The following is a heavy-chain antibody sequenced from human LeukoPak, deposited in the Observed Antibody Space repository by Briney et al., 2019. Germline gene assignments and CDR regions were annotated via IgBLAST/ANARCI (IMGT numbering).Heavy chain of an antibody. D-gene: IGHD2-2*03. J-gene: IGHJ6*02. CDR2: ISYDGSNK. CDR1: GFTFGTYA. Sequence: GGSLRLSCAASGFTFGTYAIHWVRQAPGKGLEWVAVISYDGSNKYYADSVKGRFTISRDNSKNTLYLQMNSLRVEDTAVYYCARMDSFSEGVYGMDVWGQGTTVTVSS. CDR3: ARMDSFSEGVYGMDV. V-gene: IGHV3-30-3*01.